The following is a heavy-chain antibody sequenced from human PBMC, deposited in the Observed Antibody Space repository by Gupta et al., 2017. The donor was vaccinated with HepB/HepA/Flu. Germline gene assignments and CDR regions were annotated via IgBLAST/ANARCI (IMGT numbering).Heavy chain of an antibody. Sequence: QVTLKESGPALVKPTQTLTLTCTFSGFSLSSTGMRVSWIRQPPGKALEWLARIDWDDEKFYNTSLKTRLTISKDTSKNQVVLIMTNMDHVDTATYYCARTASLMYCSSTSCSPFDYWGQGSLVTVSS. J-gene: IGHJ4*02. CDR1: GFSLSSTGMR. CDR3: ARTASLMYCSSTSCSPFDY. D-gene: IGHD2-2*01. CDR2: IDWDDEK. V-gene: IGHV2-70*04.